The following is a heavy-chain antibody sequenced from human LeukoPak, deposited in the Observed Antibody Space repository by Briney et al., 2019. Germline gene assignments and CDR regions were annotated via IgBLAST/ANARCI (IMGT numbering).Heavy chain of an antibody. D-gene: IGHD2-2*01. V-gene: IGHV3-7*01. J-gene: IGHJ4*02. Sequence: RGSLRLSCAASGFTFSSYWMSWVRQAPGKGLEWVANIKQDGSEKYYVDSVKGRFTISRDNAKNSLYLQMNSLRAEDTAVYYCAREQYCSSTSCYPLGTYYFDYWGQGTLVTVSS. CDR3: AREQYCSSTSCYPLGTYYFDY. CDR2: IKQDGSEK. CDR1: GFTFSSYW.